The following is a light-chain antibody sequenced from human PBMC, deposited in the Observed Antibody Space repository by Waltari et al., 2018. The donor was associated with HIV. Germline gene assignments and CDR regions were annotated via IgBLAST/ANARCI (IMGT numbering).Light chain of an antibody. J-gene: IGKJ4*01. CDR1: QDISNY. V-gene: IGKV1-33*01. CDR3: QHYDNLPLT. Sequence: DLPMTKSPSSLSASVGDRVSITCQASQDISNYFNWHQQKPGKAPKLLIYDASNLETGVPSRFSGSGSGTDFTLTISNLQPEDIATYYCQHYDNLPLTFGGGTKVEIK. CDR2: DAS.